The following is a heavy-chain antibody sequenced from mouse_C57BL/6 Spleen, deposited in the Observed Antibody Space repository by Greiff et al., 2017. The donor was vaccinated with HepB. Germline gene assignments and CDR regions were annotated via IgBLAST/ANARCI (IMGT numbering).Heavy chain of an antibody. CDR1: GYTFTSYW. Sequence: QVQLQQPGAELVRPGSSVKLSCKASGYTFTSYWMHWVKQRPIQGLEWIGNIDPSDSETHYTQKFKDKATLTVDKSSSTAYMQLSSLTSEDSAVYYCARFITTSVYFDYWGQGTTLTVSS. CDR3: ARFITTSVYFDY. J-gene: IGHJ2*01. D-gene: IGHD1-1*01. V-gene: IGHV1-52*01. CDR2: IDPSDSET.